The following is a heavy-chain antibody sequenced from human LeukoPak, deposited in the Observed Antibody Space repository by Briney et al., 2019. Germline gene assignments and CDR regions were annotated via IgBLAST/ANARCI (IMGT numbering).Heavy chain of an antibody. D-gene: IGHD3-10*01. CDR2: ITGSGDGT. J-gene: IGHJ4*02. CDR1: GFTFSSYA. CDR3: VKGFVHPTYYFEY. Sequence: GGSLRLSCAASGFTFSSYAMMWVRQAPEKGLEWVSSITGSGDGTYYADSVRGRFTISRDNSKNTLYLQVNSLRAEDTAVYFCVKGFVHPTYYFEYSGQGTLVTVSS. V-gene: IGHV3-23*01.